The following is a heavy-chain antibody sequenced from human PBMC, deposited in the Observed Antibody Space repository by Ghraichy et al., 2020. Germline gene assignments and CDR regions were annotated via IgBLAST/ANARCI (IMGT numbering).Heavy chain of an antibody. CDR1: GFTFTDYR. V-gene: IGHV3-74*01. J-gene: IGHJ6*02. CDR3: ARDWDVAEAPAADDLYGMDV. CDR2: INSHGTTT. D-gene: IGHD2-2*01. Sequence: GGSLRLSCVASGFTFTDYRMHWVRQAPGNGLVWVSRINSHGTTTIYADAVKGRFTVATDNAKNTLYLEMKSLGVEDTAVYYCARDWDVAEAPAADDLYGMDVWGQGTSVTVSS.